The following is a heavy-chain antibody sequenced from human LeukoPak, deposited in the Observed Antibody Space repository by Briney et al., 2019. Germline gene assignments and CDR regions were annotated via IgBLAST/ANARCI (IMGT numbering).Heavy chain of an antibody. CDR3: ARGGYSYGLGGYYYYYYMDV. Sequence: ASVKVTCKASGYTFTSYYMHWVRQAPGQGLEWMGIINPSGGSTSYAQKFQGRVTMTRDMSTSTVYMELSRLRSDDTAVYYCARGGYSYGLGGYYYYYYMDVWGKGTTVTASS. D-gene: IGHD5-18*01. CDR2: INPSGGST. J-gene: IGHJ6*03. V-gene: IGHV1-46*01. CDR1: GYTFTSYY.